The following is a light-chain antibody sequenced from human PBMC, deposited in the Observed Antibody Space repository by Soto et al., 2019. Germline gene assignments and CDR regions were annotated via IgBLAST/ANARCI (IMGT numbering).Light chain of an antibody. CDR3: QQYSNWPPIT. CDR1: QSVSIH. J-gene: IGKJ5*01. CDR2: DTS. Sequence: ETVMTQSPGTLSVSLGERATLSCRASQSVSIHLAWYQQKPGQAPRLLIYDTSTRATGNPARFSGSGSGTEFTLTISSLQSEDFAVYYCQQYSNWPPITFGQGTRLEIK. V-gene: IGKV3-15*01.